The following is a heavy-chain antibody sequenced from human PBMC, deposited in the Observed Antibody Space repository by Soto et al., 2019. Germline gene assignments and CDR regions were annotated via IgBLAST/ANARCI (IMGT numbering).Heavy chain of an antibody. D-gene: IGHD3-22*01. V-gene: IGHV3-23*01. CDR3: EKAQEGDMTLILVVTYGMDA. J-gene: IGHJ6*04. CDR2: ISGSGSNT. CDR1: GFSFNDYA. Sequence: VQLLESGGVLVQRGGSLRLYCAASGFSFNDYAMAWVRLAPGRGLEWVSVISGSGSNTYYADLVKGRFTISRDNSKNTLYMQMKSLGTEDTAVYYCEKAQEGDMTLILVVTYGMDAWGKGTTVTVSS.